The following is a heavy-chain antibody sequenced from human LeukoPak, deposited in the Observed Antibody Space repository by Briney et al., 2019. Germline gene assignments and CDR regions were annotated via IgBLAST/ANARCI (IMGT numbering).Heavy chain of an antibody. D-gene: IGHD4-11*01. J-gene: IGHJ4*02. CDR1: GGSISSYY. CDR2: IYTSWRT. CDR3: ARSYSDYTHFDF. V-gene: IGHV4-4*07. Sequence: SETLSLTCTGSGGSISSYYWSWIRQPAGKGLEWIGRIYTSWRTNYNPSLKSRVTMSIDTSRKQFSVKLSSVSAADTAVYYCARSYSDYTHFDFWGQGPLVTVSS.